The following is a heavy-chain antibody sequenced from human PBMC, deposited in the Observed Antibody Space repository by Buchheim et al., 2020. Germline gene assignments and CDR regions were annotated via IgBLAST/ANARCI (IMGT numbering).Heavy chain of an antibody. CDR2: ISGSGGST. CDR1: GFTFSSYA. CDR3: AKDGAVHKSIAAAKVINSKDVDY. V-gene: IGHV3-23*01. D-gene: IGHD6-13*01. J-gene: IGHJ4*02. Sequence: EVQLLESGGGLVQPGGSLRLSCAASGFTFSSYAMSWVRQAPGKGLEWVSAISGSGGSTYYADSVKGRFTISRDNSKNTLYLQMNSLRAEDTAVYYCAKDGAVHKSIAAAKVINSKDVDYWGQGTL.